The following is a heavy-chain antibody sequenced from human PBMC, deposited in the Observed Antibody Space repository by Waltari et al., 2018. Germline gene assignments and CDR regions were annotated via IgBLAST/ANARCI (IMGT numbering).Heavy chain of an antibody. D-gene: IGHD3-10*01. CDR1: GFTFSNYA. CDR2: SRGSGDNP. Sequence: EVQLLESGGGLVQPGGSLRLSCAASGFTFSNYAMSWVRQAPGKGVVGVSASRGSGDNPFSVDSWKGRFTISRDNSKNTRYLQMNSLRAEDTAVYYCAKHLTLVRGIGPYFDYWGQGTLVTVSS. J-gene: IGHJ4*02. CDR3: AKHLTLVRGIGPYFDY. V-gene: IGHV3-23*01.